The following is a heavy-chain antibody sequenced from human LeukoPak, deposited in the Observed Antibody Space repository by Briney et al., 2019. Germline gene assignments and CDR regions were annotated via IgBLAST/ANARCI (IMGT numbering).Heavy chain of an antibody. V-gene: IGHV4-59*08. CDR1: GGSISSYY. D-gene: IGHD3-10*01. CDR3: ARHREVRGVYYMDV. J-gene: IGHJ6*03. Sequence: SETLSLTCTVSGGSISSYYWSWMRQHPGKGLEWIGYIYYSGSTNYNPSLKSRVTISVDTSKNQFSLKLSSVTAADTAVYYCARHREVRGVYYMDVWGKGTTVTFSS. CDR2: IYYSGST.